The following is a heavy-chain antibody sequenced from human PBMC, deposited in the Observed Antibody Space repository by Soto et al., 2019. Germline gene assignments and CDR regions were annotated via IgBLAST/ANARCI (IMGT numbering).Heavy chain of an antibody. Sequence: WETLSLACTVSGGSISSHYWSWVRQAPGKGLEWMGHIYYRGSTSYNPSLRSRSTISVDTSNNQFSLKLNSVTTADTAVYYCARDGREASGMDVWGQGTKVTVSS. D-gene: IGHD1-26*01. V-gene: IGHV4-59*11. J-gene: IGHJ6*02. CDR3: ARDGREASGMDV. CDR1: GGSISSHY. CDR2: IYYRGST.